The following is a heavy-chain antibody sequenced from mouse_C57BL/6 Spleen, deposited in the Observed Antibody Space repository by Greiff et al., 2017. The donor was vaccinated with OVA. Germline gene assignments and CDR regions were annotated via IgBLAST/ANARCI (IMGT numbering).Heavy chain of an antibody. D-gene: IGHD1-1*01. Sequence: VQLQQSGPGLVQPSQSLSITCTVSGFSLTSYGVHWVRQSPGKGLEWLGVIWSGGSTDYNAAFISRLSISKDNSKSQVFFKMNSLQAEDTAIDYCAREYYGSSQAWFAYWGQGTLVTVSA. CDR2: IWSGGST. V-gene: IGHV2-2*01. CDR3: AREYYGSSQAWFAY. CDR1: GFSLTSYG. J-gene: IGHJ3*01.